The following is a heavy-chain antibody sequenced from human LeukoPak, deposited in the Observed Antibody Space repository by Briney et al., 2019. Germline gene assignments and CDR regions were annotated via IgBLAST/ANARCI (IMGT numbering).Heavy chain of an antibody. V-gene: IGHV6-1*01. D-gene: IGHD6-13*01. J-gene: IGHJ6*02. CDR1: GDSFSSNSAA. CDR2: TYYRFKWYN. Sequence: SQTLSLTCAISGDSFSSNSAAWNWLRQSPSRGLEWLGRTYYRFKWYNDYAVSVKSRITINPDTSKNQFSLQLNSVTPEDTAVYYCARGEQQLVWGCYYGMDVWGQGTTVTVSS. CDR3: ARGEQQLVWGCYYGMDV.